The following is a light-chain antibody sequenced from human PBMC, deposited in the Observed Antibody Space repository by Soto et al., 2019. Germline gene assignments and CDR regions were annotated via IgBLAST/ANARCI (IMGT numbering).Light chain of an antibody. CDR3: QQYGSSPFT. J-gene: IGKJ4*01. CDR1: QSVSSSY. CDR2: GAS. Sequence: EIVLTQSPGTLSLSPGERATLSCRASQSVSSSYLAGYQQKPGQAPRLLIYGASSRATGIPDRFSGSGSGTDFTLTSSRLEPEDFAVYYCQQYGSSPFTFGGGTKVEIK. V-gene: IGKV3-20*01.